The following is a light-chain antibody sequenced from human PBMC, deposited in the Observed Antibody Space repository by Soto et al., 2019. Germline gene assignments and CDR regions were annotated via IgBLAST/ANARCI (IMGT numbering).Light chain of an antibody. CDR2: DVS. Sequence: QSALTQPASVSGAPGQSTTISCTGTSSDVGGYNYVSWYQQHPGKAPKLMIYDVSNRPSWVSNRFSGSKSGNTASLTISGLQAEDEADYYCSSYTSSSTVVFGGGTKLTVL. CDR3: SSYTSSSTVV. V-gene: IGLV2-14*01. J-gene: IGLJ2*01. CDR1: SSDVGGYNY.